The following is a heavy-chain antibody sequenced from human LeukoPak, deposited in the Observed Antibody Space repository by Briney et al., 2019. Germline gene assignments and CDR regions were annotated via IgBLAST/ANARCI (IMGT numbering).Heavy chain of an antibody. CDR3: ADTPYYDSSGA. CDR2: ITPSDSPI. Sequence: PGGSLRLSCAASGFTFSTYSMNWVRQAPGKGLEWVSYITPSDSPIYYAASVKGRFTISRDNAKNSLYLQMNSLRAEDTAVYYCADTPYYDSSGAWGQGTLVTVSS. CDR1: GFTFSTYS. D-gene: IGHD3-22*01. V-gene: IGHV3-48*04. J-gene: IGHJ5*02.